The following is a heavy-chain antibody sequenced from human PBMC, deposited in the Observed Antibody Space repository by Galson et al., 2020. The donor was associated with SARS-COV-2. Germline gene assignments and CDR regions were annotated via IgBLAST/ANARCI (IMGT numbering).Heavy chain of an antibody. V-gene: IGHV3-74*01. J-gene: IGHJ6*02. CDR1: GFTFSSYW. CDR2: INTDGSST. D-gene: IGHD3-22*01. Sequence: GESMKISCAASGFTFSSYWMHWVRQGPGKGPVWVSRINTDGSSTNYADSVKGRFTISRDNAKNTVYLHMYSLRADDTAVYYCATRGDSSGDSVQFRMDVWGQGTTVTVSS. CDR3: ATRGDSSGDSVQFRMDV.